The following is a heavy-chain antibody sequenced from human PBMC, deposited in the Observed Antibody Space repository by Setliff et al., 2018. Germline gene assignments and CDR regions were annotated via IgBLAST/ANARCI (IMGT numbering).Heavy chain of an antibody. CDR3: ARSDHLVVDGFDV. CDR1: GYAFTDNY. Sequence: ASVKVSCKTSGYAFTDNYIHWVRQAPGQGLEWMGWINPKTGGTNLAQKFQGWVSMTRGTSITTAYMELSRLTSDDTAVYFCARSDHLVVDGFDVWGQGTMVTVSS. J-gene: IGHJ3*01. CDR2: INPKTGGT. D-gene: IGHD3-16*01. V-gene: IGHV1-2*04.